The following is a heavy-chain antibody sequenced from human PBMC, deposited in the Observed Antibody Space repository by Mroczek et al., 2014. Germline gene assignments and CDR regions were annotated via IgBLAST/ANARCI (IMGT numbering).Heavy chain of an antibody. CDR3: AKGPVVRGYSYEQGDY. V-gene: IGHV3-23*01. CDR1: GFTFSSYA. CDR2: ISGSGGST. D-gene: IGHD3-10*01. J-gene: IGHJ4*02. Sequence: EVQLLETGEAWYSLGGSLRLSCAASGFTFSSYAMSWVRQAPGKGLEWVSAISGSGGSTYYADSVKGRFAISRDNSKNTLYLQMNSLRAEDTAVYYCAKGPVVRGYSYEQGDYWGQGTLVTVSS.